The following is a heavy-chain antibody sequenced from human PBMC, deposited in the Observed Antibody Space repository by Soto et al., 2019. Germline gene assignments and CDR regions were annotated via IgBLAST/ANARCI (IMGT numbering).Heavy chain of an antibody. CDR2: ISAYNGNT. CDR1: GYTFTSYG. CDR3: AAVGYDILSSWFDP. J-gene: IGHJ5*02. D-gene: IGHD3-9*01. V-gene: IGHV1-18*01. Sequence: VSVKVSCKASGYTFTSYGICWVRQAPGQGREWMGWISAYNGNTNYAQKLQGRVTMTTDTSTSTAYMELRSLRSDDTAVYYCAAVGYDILSSWFDPWGQGTLVTVSS.